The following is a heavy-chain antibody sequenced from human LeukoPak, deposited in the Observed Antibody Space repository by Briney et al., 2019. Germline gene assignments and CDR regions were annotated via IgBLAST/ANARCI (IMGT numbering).Heavy chain of an antibody. J-gene: IGHJ4*02. CDR1: GYTFSSYW. CDR2: IYPGDSDI. Sequence: GESLKISCKGSGYTFSSYWIGWVRQMSGKGLEWMGIIYPGDSDIRYSPSFQGQVTISADKSISTAYLQWSNLKASDTAMYFCARPRDSSSQYYFDYWGQGTLVTVSS. D-gene: IGHD6-6*01. V-gene: IGHV5-51*01. CDR3: ARPRDSSSQYYFDY.